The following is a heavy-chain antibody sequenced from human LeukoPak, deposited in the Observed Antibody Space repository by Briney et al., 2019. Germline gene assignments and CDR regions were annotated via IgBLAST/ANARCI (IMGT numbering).Heavy chain of an antibody. D-gene: IGHD1-26*01. J-gene: IGHJ4*02. CDR1: VFSVSGDF. V-gene: IGHV3-53*01. Sequence: GGSLTLSCAASVFSVSGDFMRWVRQAPWKGLEWVSVIYSDGSTYYADSVKGRFTISRDNSKNTLDLQMTGPRAEDTAVYYCARERGRGRDSPWFDYWGQGTLVTVSS. CDR2: IYSDGST. CDR3: ARERGRGRDSPWFDY.